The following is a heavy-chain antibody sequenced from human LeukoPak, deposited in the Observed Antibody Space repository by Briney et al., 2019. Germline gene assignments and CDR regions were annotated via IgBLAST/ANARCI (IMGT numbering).Heavy chain of an antibody. CDR1: GYTFTSYY. D-gene: IGHD2-2*01. Sequence: GTSVKVSCNASGYTFTSYYMHWVRQAPGQGLEWMGIINPSGGSTSYAQKFQGRVTMTRDMSTSTVYMELSSLRSEDTAVYYCARGDIVVVPPHYWGQGTLVTVSS. CDR2: INPSGGST. J-gene: IGHJ4*02. V-gene: IGHV1-46*01. CDR3: ARGDIVVVPPHY.